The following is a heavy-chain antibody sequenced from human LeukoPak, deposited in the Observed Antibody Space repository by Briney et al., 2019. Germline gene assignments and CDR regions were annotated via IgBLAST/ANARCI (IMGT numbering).Heavy chain of an antibody. V-gene: IGHV1-2*02. J-gene: IGHJ5*02. CDR2: INPNSGGT. CDR3: ARDRGYCSSTSCYNNWFDP. CDR1: GYTFTGYY. Sequence: GASVTVSCKASGYTFTGYYMHWVRQAPGQGLEWMGWINPNSGGTNYAQKFQGRVTMTRDTSISTAYMELSRLRSDDTAVYYCARDRGYCSSTSCYNNWFDPWGQGTLVTVSS. D-gene: IGHD2-2*01.